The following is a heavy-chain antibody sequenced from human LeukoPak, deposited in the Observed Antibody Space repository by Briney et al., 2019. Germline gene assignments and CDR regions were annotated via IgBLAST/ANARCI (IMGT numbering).Heavy chain of an antibody. CDR2: ISSSGSTI. CDR3: ARDGNIFYGSGSYIY. Sequence: GGSLRLSCAASGFTFSSYEMNWVRQAPGKGLEWVSYISSSGSTIYYADSVKGRFTISRDNAKNSLYLQMNSLRAEDTAVYYCARDGNIFYGSGSYIYWGQGTPVTVSS. J-gene: IGHJ4*02. V-gene: IGHV3-48*03. CDR1: GFTFSSYE. D-gene: IGHD3-10*01.